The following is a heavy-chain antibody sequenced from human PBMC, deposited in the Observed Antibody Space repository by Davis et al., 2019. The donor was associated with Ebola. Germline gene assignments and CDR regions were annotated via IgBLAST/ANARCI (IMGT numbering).Heavy chain of an antibody. CDR3: AKQGSWNYWD. CDR1: GGTFSSYA. V-gene: IGHV1-69*06. Sequence: AASVKVSCKASGGTFSSYAISWVRQAPGQGLEWMGGIIPIFGTANYAQKFQGRVTITADKSTSTAYMELSSLRSEDTAVYYCAKQGSWNYWDWGQGTLLTVSS. D-gene: IGHD6-13*01. J-gene: IGHJ4*02. CDR2: IIPIFGTA.